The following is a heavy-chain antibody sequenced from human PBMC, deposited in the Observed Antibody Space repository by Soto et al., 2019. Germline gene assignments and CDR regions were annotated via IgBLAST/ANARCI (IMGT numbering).Heavy chain of an antibody. V-gene: IGHV3-53*01. J-gene: IGHJ6*02. CDR1: GFTVSSNY. CDR3: ARHLWSGYYFDYYYGMDV. D-gene: IGHD3-3*01. Sequence: PGGSLRLCCAASGFTVSSNYMSWVRQAPGKGLEWVSVIYSGGSTYYADSVKGRFTISRDNSKNTLYLQMNSLRAEDTAVYYCARHLWSGYYFDYYYGMDVWGQGTTVTVSS. CDR2: IYSGGST.